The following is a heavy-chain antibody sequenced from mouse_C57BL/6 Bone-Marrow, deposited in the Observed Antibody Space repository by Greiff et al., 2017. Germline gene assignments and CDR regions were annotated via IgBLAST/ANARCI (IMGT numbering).Heavy chain of an antibody. D-gene: IGHD2-1*01. CDR3: ARYRNSWYFDF. V-gene: IGHV1-81*01. CDR2: IYHSSGNT. CDR1: GYTFTSYG. J-gene: IGHJ1*01. Sequence: QVQLQQSGAELVRPGASVKLSCKASGYTFTSYGISWVKQRPGQGLEWIGEIYHSSGNTYYKDKFKGKATLTADKATNTAYMELRHLKSEDSAVYFCARYRNSWYFDFGGWGPALTVS.